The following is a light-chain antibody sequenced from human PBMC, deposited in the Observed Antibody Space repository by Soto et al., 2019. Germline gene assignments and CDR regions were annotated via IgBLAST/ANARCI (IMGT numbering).Light chain of an antibody. CDR1: QTIRTY. CDR2: ATS. V-gene: IGKV1-39*01. J-gene: IGKJ1*01. CDR3: QQGYSSRWT. Sequence: DIQMTQSPSSLSASVGDRVSITCRASQTIRTYLNWYQQKPGKAPQLLLYATSNLQTGVPSRFSASGSGTEFSLVITDLQPEDFATYYCQQGYSSRWTSGRGTKVEI.